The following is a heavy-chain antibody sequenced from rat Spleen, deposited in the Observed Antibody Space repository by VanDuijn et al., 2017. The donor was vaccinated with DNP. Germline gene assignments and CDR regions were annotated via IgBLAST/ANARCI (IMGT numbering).Heavy chain of an antibody. D-gene: IGHD4-6*01. V-gene: IGHV5-27*01. Sequence: EVQLVESGGGLVQPGRSLKLSCAASGFTFSNYGMAWVRQAPTKGLEWVASITNSGGSTYYRDSVKGRFTISRDNAKSTLYLQMDSLRSEDTATYYCTTPLGGFAYWGQGTLVTVSS. J-gene: IGHJ3*01. CDR1: GFTFSNYG. CDR2: ITNSGGST. CDR3: TTPLGGFAY.